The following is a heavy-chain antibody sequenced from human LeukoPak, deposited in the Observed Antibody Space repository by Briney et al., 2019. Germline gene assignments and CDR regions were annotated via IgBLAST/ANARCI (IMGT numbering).Heavy chain of an antibody. CDR3: ARRLSVVPAATNWFDP. D-gene: IGHD2-2*01. Sequence: SETLSLTCTVSGGSTSSSSYYWGWIRQPPGKGLEWIGSIYYSGSTYYNPSLKSRVTISVDTSKNQFSLKLSSVTAADTAVYYCARRLSVVPAATNWFDPWGQGTLVTVSS. J-gene: IGHJ5*02. CDR2: IYYSGST. V-gene: IGHV4-39*01. CDR1: GGSTSSSSYY.